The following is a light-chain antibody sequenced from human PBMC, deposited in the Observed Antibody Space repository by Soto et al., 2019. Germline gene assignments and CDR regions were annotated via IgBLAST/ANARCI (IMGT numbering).Light chain of an antibody. CDR2: GAS. J-gene: IGKJ1*01. V-gene: IGKV3-15*01. Sequence: EIVMTQSQATLSMSPGERATLSCRASQSVSSNLAWYQQKPGQAPRLLIYGASTRATGIPARFSGSGSGTDVTLTIGSLQSEDFAVYYCQHYNNWPRTFGQGTKVEI. CDR3: QHYNNWPRT. CDR1: QSVSSN.